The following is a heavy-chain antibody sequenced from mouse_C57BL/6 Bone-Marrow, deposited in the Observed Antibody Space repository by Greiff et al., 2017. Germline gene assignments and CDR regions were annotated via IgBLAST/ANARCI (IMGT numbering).Heavy chain of an antibody. J-gene: IGHJ2*01. CDR2: IDPSDSYT. CDR3: AREGGWGFDY. V-gene: IGHV1-69*01. Sequence: QVQLQQPGAELVMPGASVKLSCKASGYTFTSYWMHWVKQRPGQGLEWSGEIDPSDSYTNYNQKFKGKSTLTVDKSSSTAYMQLSSLTSEDSAVYYCAREGGWGFDYWGQGTTLTVSS. CDR1: GYTFTSYW. D-gene: IGHD3-2*02.